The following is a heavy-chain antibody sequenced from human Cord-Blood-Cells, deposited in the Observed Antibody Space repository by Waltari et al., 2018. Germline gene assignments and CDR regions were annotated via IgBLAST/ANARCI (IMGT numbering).Heavy chain of an antibody. D-gene: IGHD1-26*01. CDR3: ARDSGGSYYFDY. CDR2: ISSSSSYI. CDR1: GFTFSSYS. V-gene: IGHV3-21*01. J-gene: IGHJ4*02. Sequence: EVQLVESGGGLVKPGGSLRLSCAASGFTFSSYSMNWVRQAPGKGLEWVSSISSSSSYIYYADSVKGRFTISRDNAKNSLYLQMNSLRAEDTAVYYCARDSGGSYYFDYWGQGTLVTVSS.